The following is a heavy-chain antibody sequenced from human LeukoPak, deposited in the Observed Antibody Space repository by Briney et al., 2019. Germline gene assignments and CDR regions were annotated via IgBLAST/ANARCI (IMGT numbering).Heavy chain of an antibody. J-gene: IGHJ3*02. CDR3: ARGSYYYDSSGYPI. CDR1: GGSVSSNGYF. CDR2: IYYSGST. Sequence: SETLSLTRSVSGGSVSSNGYFWNWIRQPPGKGLEWIGYIYYSGSTNYNPSLKSRVTISVDTSKNQFSLKLSSVTAADTAVYYCARGSYYYDSSGYPIWGQGTMVTVSS. D-gene: IGHD3-22*01. V-gene: IGHV4-61*08.